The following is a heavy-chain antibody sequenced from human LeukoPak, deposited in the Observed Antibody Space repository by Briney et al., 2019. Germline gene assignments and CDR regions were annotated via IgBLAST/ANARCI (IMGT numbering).Heavy chain of an antibody. J-gene: IGHJ4*02. CDR2: ISYDGTDK. V-gene: IGHV3-30*04. CDR1: GFTFTTFP. D-gene: IGHD1-1*01. CDR3: ASPNSMAGTHYFHY. Sequence: GESLRLSCAASGFTFTTFPMHWVRQPPGKGLEWVAVISYDGTDKYYADSVKGRFTISRDNSKSTLYPQMDSLRAEDTAVYYCASPNSMAGTHYFHYWGQGTLVTVPS.